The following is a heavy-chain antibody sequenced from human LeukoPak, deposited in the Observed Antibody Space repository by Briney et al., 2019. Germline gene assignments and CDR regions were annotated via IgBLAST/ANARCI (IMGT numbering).Heavy chain of an antibody. V-gene: IGHV1-8*03. J-gene: IGHJ3*02. CDR2: MNPNSGNT. CDR3: ASGSGSYYTDAFDI. CDR1: GYTFTSYD. D-gene: IGHD1-26*01. Sequence: GASVKVSCKASGYTFTSYDISWVRQATGQGLEWMGWMNPNSGNTGYAQKFQGRVTITRNTSISTAYMELSSLRSEDTAVYYCASGSGSYYTDAFDIWGQGTMVTVSS.